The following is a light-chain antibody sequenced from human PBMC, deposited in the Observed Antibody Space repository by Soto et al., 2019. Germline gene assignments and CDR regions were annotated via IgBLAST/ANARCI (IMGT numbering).Light chain of an antibody. J-gene: IGLJ1*01. V-gene: IGLV1-44*01. CDR1: NSNIGSNT. CDR2: SNN. Sequence: VLTQTPSASATPGQRVTISCSGTNSNIGSNTIAWYQQLPGTAPKRLIHSNNQRPSGVPDRFSASKSGNSASLAISGLQSDDEADHYCATWDDRLNGSVFGSGTKVTV. CDR3: ATWDDRLNGSV.